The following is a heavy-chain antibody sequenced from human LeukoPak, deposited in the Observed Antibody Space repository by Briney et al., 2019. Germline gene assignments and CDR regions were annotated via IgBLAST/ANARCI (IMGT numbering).Heavy chain of an antibody. CDR1: GFTFSSYA. CDR3: ARREYSSSSYYFDY. CDR2: ISGSSGST. D-gene: IGHD6-13*01. Sequence: PGGSLRLSCAASGFTFSSYAMSWVRQAPGKGLEWVSSISGSSGSTYYADSVKGRFTISRDNSKNTLYLQMNSLRAEGTAVYYCARREYSSSSYYFDYWGQGTLVTVSS. J-gene: IGHJ4*02. V-gene: IGHV3-23*01.